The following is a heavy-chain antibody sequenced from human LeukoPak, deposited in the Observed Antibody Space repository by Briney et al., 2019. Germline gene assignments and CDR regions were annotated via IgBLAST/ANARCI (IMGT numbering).Heavy chain of an antibody. Sequence: GGSLRLSCAASGFTFSDYYMSWIRQAPGKGLEWVGRIRSKANSYATAYAASVKGRFTISRDDSKNTAYLQMNSLKTEDTAVYYCTREGMATTSDAFDIWGQGTMVTVSS. V-gene: IGHV3-73*01. CDR3: TREGMATTSDAFDI. D-gene: IGHD5-24*01. CDR2: IRSKANSYAT. CDR1: GFTFSDYY. J-gene: IGHJ3*02.